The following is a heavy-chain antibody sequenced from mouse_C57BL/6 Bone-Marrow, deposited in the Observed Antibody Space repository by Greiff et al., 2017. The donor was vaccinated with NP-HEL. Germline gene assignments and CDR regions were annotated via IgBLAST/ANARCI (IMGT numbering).Heavy chain of an antibody. Sequence: QVQLQQPGAELVKPGASVKLSCKASGYTFTSYWMQWVKQRPGQGLEWIGEIDPSDSYTNYNQKFKGKATLTVDTSSSTAYMQLSSLTSEDSAVYYGARPYYYGSRRFDYWGQGTTLTVSS. CDR2: IDPSDSYT. CDR3: ARPYYYGSRRFDY. D-gene: IGHD1-1*01. V-gene: IGHV1-50*01. J-gene: IGHJ2*01. CDR1: GYTFTSYW.